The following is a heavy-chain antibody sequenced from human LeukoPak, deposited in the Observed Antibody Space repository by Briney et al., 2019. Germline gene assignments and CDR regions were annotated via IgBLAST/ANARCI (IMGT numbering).Heavy chain of an antibody. D-gene: IGHD3/OR15-3a*01. CDR1: GFIFSGYY. J-gene: IGHJ4*02. CDR2: ISGSGSDI. V-gene: IGHV3-11*01. Sequence: RGSLRLSCATSGFIFSGYYMSWIRQAPGKGLEWVSYISGSGSDISYADSVKGRFTISRDNAKDSLYLQMNSLRAEDTAVYYCGTHAGRTGSDDWGQGTLVTVSS. CDR3: GTHAGRTGSDD.